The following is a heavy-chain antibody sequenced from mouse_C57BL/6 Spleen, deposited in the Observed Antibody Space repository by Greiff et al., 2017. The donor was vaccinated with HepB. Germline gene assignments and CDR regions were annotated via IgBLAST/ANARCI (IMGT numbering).Heavy chain of an antibody. CDR2: IYPGDGDT. J-gene: IGHJ4*01. CDR3: ASSYAMDY. CDR1: GYAFSSSW. V-gene: IGHV1-82*01. Sequence: QVQLQQSGPELVKPGASVTISCKASGYAFSSSWMNWVQQRPGKGLEWIGRIYPGDGDTNYNGKFKGKATLTADTASSTAYIQLSSLTSEDSAVYCCASSYAMDYWGQGTSVTVSS.